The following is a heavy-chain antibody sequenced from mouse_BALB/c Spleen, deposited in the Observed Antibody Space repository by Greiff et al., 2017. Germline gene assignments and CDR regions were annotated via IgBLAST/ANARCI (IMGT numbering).Heavy chain of an antibody. CDR2: ISSGGST. Sequence: EVKVVESGGGLVKPGGSLKLSCAASGFTFSSYAMSWVRQTPEKRLEWVASISSGGSTYYPDSVKGRFTISRDNAKNTLYLQMSSLKSEDTAMYYCARYYGSSYYFDYWGQGTTLTVSS. CDR3: ARYYGSSYYFDY. D-gene: IGHD1-1*01. J-gene: IGHJ2*01. CDR1: GFTFSSYA. V-gene: IGHV5-6-5*01.